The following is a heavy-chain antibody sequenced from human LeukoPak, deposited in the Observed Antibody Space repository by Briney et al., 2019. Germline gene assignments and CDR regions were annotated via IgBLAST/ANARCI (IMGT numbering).Heavy chain of an antibody. CDR2: IKSKTDGGTT. V-gene: IGHV3-15*01. J-gene: IGHJ4*02. Sequence: GGSLRLSCAASGFTFSNARMSWVRQAPGKGLEWVGRIKSKTDGGTTDYAAPVKGRFTISRDDSKNTLYLQMNSLKTEDTAVYYCTTVTYSSSWYPFDYWGQGTLVTVSS. CDR3: TTVTYSSSWYPFDY. D-gene: IGHD6-13*01. CDR1: GFTFSNAR.